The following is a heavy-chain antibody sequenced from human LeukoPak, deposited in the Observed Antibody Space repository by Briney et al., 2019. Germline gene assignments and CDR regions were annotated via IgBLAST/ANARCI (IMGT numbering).Heavy chain of an antibody. J-gene: IGHJ6*02. CDR3: ARGTVVFGMDV. D-gene: IGHD2-15*01. CDR1: GGSISSYY. Sequence: SETLSLTCTTSGGSISSYYWSWIRQPPGKGLDWIGCIYYSGSTNYNPSLKSRVTMSVDTSKNQFSLKLSSVTAADTAVYYCARGTVVFGMDVWGQGTTVTVSS. V-gene: IGHV4-59*01. CDR2: IYYSGST.